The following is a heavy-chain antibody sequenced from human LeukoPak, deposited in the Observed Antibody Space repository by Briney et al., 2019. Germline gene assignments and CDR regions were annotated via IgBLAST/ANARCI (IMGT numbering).Heavy chain of an antibody. CDR2: INHNGNVN. V-gene: IGHV3-7*01. CDR1: GFTFSSYW. J-gene: IGHJ4*02. Sequence: GGSLRLSCAASGFTFSSYWMNWARQAPGKGLEWVASINHNGNVNYYVDSVKGRFTISRDNAKNSLYLQMNSLRAEDTAVYYCARDRRGSFDYWGQGTLVTVSS. D-gene: IGHD3-10*01. CDR3: ARDRRGSFDY.